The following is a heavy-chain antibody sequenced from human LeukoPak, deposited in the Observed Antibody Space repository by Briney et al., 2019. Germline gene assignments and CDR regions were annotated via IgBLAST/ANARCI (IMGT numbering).Heavy chain of an antibody. J-gene: IGHJ5*02. CDR3: ARGFVWDIVAVPAATGFDP. CDR1: GGSFSGYY. Sequence: SETLSLTYAVYGGSFSGYYWSWIRQPPGKGLEWIGEINHSGSTNYNPSLKSRVTISVDTSKSQFSLKLSSVTAADAAVYCCARGFVWDIVAVPAATGFDPWGQGTLVTVSS. D-gene: IGHD2-2*01. CDR2: INHSGST. V-gene: IGHV4-34*01.